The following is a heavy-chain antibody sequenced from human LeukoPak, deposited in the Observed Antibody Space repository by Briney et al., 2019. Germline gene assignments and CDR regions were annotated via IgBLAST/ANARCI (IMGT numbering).Heavy chain of an antibody. V-gene: IGHV3-74*01. CDR3: ASRSTHLWFFDY. CDR2: INSDGSST. J-gene: IGHJ4*02. D-gene: IGHD3-10*01. CDR1: GFTFSSYW. Sequence: GGSLRLSCAASGFTFSSYWMHWVRHAPGKGLVWVSRINSDGSSTSYADSVKGRFTIFRDNAKNTLYLQMNSLRAEDTAVYYCASRSTHLWFFDYWGQGTLVTVSS.